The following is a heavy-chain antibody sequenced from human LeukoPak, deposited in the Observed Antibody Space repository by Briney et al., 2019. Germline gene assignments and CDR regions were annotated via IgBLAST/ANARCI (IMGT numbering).Heavy chain of an antibody. Sequence: GGSLRLSCAASGFTFSSYYMHWVRQAPGKCLEWVAVVHNDGDTKYFGDSVKGRFTISRDNSKNTLHLQMNSLRAEDTAVYYCATGTGYYYDRWGQGTLVTVAS. D-gene: IGHD3-9*01. CDR2: VHNDGDTK. CDR3: ATGTGYYYDR. CDR1: GFTFSSYY. V-gene: IGHV3-30*02. J-gene: IGHJ4*02.